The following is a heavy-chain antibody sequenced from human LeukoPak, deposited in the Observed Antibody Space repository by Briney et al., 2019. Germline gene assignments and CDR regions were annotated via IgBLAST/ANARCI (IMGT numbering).Heavy chain of an antibody. J-gene: IGHJ4*02. Sequence: ASVKVSCTASGYTFTGYYMHWVRQAPGQGLEWMGWINPNTGGTNYAQKVQGRVTMTRDTSISTAYMDLSRLRSDDTAVYYCVQFELDYWGQGPLVPVSS. V-gene: IGHV1-2*02. D-gene: IGHD1-7*01. CDR2: INPNTGGT. CDR1: GYTFTGYY. CDR3: VQFELDY.